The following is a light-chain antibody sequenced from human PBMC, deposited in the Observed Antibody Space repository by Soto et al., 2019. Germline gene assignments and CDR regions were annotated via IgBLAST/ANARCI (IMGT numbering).Light chain of an antibody. V-gene: IGLV2-8*01. Sequence: QSALTQPPSASGSPGQSVTISCTGTSSDVGGYNYVSWYQHHPGKAPKLMISEVSKRPSGVPDRFSGSKSGNTASLTVSGLQAEDEADYYRSSYAGSNNLLFGGGTKLTVL. CDR2: EVS. CDR3: SSYAGSNNLL. CDR1: SSDVGGYNY. J-gene: IGLJ2*01.